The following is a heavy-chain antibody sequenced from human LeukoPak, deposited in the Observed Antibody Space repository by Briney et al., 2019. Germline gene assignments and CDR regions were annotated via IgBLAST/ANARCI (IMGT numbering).Heavy chain of an antibody. CDR3: ARDLYYGSGSSEYY. D-gene: IGHD3-10*01. Sequence: GASVKVSCKASGYTFTSYGISWERQAPGQGLERMGWISAYNGNTNYAQKLQGRVTMTTDTSTSTAYMELRSLRSDDTAVYYCARDLYYGSGSSEYYWGQGTQVTVSS. J-gene: IGHJ4*02. CDR2: ISAYNGNT. CDR1: GYTFTSYG. V-gene: IGHV1-18*01.